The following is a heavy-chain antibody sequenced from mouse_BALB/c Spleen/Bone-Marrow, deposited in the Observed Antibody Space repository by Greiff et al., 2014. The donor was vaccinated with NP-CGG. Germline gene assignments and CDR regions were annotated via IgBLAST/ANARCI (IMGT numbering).Heavy chain of an antibody. D-gene: IGHD2-1*01. CDR3: ARRRYYGSLYAVDY. Sequence: EVQLVESGGGLVQPGGSRKLSCAGSGFTFSSFGMHWVRQAPEKGLEWVAYISSGSSTIYYADTMKGQFIISIDNTKNTLFLQMTSLRYGDTAMYYCARRRYYGSLYAVDYWGQGTSVTVSS. CDR1: GFTFSSFG. J-gene: IGHJ4*01. CDR2: ISSGSSTI. V-gene: IGHV5-17*02.